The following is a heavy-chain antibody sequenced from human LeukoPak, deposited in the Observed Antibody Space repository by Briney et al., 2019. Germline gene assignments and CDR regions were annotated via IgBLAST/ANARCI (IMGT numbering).Heavy chain of an antibody. CDR2: IYTSGST. J-gene: IGHJ4*02. CDR3: ARSIRYYFDY. CDR1: GGSISSYY. Sequence: PSETLSLTCTVSGGSISSYYWSWIRQPAGKGLEWVGRIYTSGSTNYNPSPKSRVTISLDKSKNQFSLKLSSVTAADTAVYYCARSIRYYFDYWGQGTLVTVSS. D-gene: IGHD3-9*01. V-gene: IGHV4-4*07.